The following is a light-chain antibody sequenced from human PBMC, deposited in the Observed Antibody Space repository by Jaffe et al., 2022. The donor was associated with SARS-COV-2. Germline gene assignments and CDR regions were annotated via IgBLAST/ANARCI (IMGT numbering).Light chain of an antibody. CDR3: AAWDDGLNGPL. V-gene: IGLV1-44*01. CDR2: TNN. Sequence: QSVLTQPPSASGTPGQRVTISCSGSTSNIGSYTVNWYQQLPGAAPKLLIYTNNQRPSGVPDRFSGSKSGTSASLAISGLQSEDEADYYCAAWDDGLNGPLFGGGTKLTVL. J-gene: IGLJ3*02. CDR1: TSNIGSYT.